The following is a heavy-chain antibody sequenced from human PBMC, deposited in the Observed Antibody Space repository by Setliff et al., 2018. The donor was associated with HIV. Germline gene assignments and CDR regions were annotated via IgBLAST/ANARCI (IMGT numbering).Heavy chain of an antibody. CDR2: IWYDGSNK. D-gene: IGHD3-3*01. CDR3: AKGSGKITIYYYYMDV. CDR1: GFTFSSKG. V-gene: IGHV3-33*06. J-gene: IGHJ6*03. Sequence: GGSLRLSCAASGFTFSSKGMHWVRQAPGKGLEWVAIIWYDGSNKYYADSVKGRFTISRDNSKKMLFLQMNSLRAEDTAVYYCAKGSGKITIYYYYMDVWGKGTTVTVSS.